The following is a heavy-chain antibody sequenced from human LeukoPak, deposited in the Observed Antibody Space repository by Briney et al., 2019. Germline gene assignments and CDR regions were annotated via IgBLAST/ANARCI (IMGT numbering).Heavy chain of an antibody. CDR2: INQDGSEE. Sequence: PGGSLRLSCAASGFTFSNYWMTWVRQAPGKGLEWVAHINQDGSEEHYMDSVKARFTISRDNAKNSLHLQMNSLRAEDTAVYYCARDGASHPSIYYFDYWGQGTLVTVSS. CDR3: ARDGASHPSIYYFDY. D-gene: IGHD4-17*01. CDR1: GFTFSNYW. J-gene: IGHJ4*02. V-gene: IGHV3-7*01.